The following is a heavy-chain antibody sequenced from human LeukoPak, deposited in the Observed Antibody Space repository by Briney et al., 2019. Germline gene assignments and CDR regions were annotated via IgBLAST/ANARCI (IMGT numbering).Heavy chain of an antibody. CDR3: AKGHYGDSDY. V-gene: IGHV3-23*01. CDR2: ISDSGGST. J-gene: IGHJ4*02. CDR1: GFTVSSNY. Sequence: GGSLRLSCAAPGFTVSSNYMSWVRQAPGKGLEWVSAISDSGGSTYYADSVKGRFTISRDNSKNTLYLQMNSLRAEDTAVYYCAKGHYGDSDYWGQGTLVTVSS. D-gene: IGHD4-17*01.